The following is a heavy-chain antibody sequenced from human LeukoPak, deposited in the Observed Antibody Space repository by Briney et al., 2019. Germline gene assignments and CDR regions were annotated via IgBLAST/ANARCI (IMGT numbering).Heavy chain of an antibody. CDR1: GGSFSAYY. J-gene: IGHJ6*02. CDR2: INHSGRT. V-gene: IGHV4-34*01. Sequence: SETLSLTCGVSGGSFSAYYWSWIRQPPGKGLELIGEINHSGRTNYNPSLKSRVTISVDTSKNQFSLNLSSVTAADTAVYYCARVDQRYYYGMDVWGQGTTVTVSS. CDR3: ARVDQRYYYGMDV. D-gene: IGHD2-2*01.